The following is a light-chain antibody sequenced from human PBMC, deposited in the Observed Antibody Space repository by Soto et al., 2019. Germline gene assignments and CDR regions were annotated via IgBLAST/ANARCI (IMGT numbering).Light chain of an antibody. J-gene: IGLJ3*02. CDR1: SGSVSTSYY. Sequence: QTVVTQEPSFSVSPGRTVTLTCGLSSGSVSTSYYPSWYQQTPGQAPRTLIYSTNTRSSWVPDRFSGSILGNKAALTITGAQADDESDYYCVLYMGSGIWVFGGGTKLTV. V-gene: IGLV8-61*01. CDR2: STN. CDR3: VLYMGSGIWV.